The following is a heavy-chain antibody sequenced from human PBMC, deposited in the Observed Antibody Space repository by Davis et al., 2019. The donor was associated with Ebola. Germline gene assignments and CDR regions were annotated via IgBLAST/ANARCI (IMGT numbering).Heavy chain of an antibody. Sequence: PGGSLRLSCAASGFIVSSNYMSWVRQAPGKGLEWVSVIYSGGTTNYADSVKGRFAISRDNAKNSLYLQMNSLRAEDTAIYYCARDMPSVGATSYWGQGTLVTVSS. J-gene: IGHJ4*02. V-gene: IGHV3-53*01. CDR3: ARDMPSVGATSY. CDR2: IYSGGTT. CDR1: GFIVSSNY. D-gene: IGHD1-26*01.